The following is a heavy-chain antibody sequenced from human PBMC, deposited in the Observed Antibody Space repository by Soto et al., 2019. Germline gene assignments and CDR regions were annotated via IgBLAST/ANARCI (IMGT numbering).Heavy chain of an antibody. D-gene: IGHD1-26*01. Sequence: QVQLVESGGGVVQSGRSLRLSCAASGFTFSSYGMHWVRQAPGTGLEWVAIISYDGSNTHYADSVKRRFTISRDNSKNTLYLQLTSLRAEDTSVYYWAKEGGLSGSYFISSSYYFDYWGQGTLVTVSS. CDR1: GFTFSSYG. J-gene: IGHJ4*02. V-gene: IGHV3-30*18. CDR3: AKEGGLSGSYFISSSYYFDY. CDR2: ISYDGSNT.